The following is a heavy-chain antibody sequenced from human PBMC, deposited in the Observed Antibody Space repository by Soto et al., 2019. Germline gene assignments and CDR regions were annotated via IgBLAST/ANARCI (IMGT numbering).Heavy chain of an antibody. Sequence: QVQLVDSGGGLVKPGGSLRLSCKASGFTFTDHYMTWIRQAPGKGLEWVAYIKSGGSNIYYVDSVRGRFTISRDNAKNSVYLQMSSLRAEDTAIYYCARDIRGANWGQGTLVIVSS. J-gene: IGHJ4*02. V-gene: IGHV3-11*01. CDR3: ARDIRGAN. CDR2: IKSGGSNI. CDR1: GFTFTDHY. D-gene: IGHD3-10*01.